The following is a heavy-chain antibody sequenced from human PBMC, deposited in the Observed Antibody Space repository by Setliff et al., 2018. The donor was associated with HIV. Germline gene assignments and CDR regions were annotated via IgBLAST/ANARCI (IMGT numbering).Heavy chain of an antibody. J-gene: IGHJ4*02. CDR2: ISYSGTT. CDR1: GGSISTYY. Sequence: SETLSLTCTVSGGSISTYYWNWIRQPPGKGLEWIGYISYSGTTNYNPSLRSRVTISLDTSKNQFSLKLSSVTAADTAVYYCARDRGRRGQLWLHFDYWGQGTLVTVSS. CDR3: ARDRGRRGQLWLHFDY. V-gene: IGHV4-59*12. D-gene: IGHD5-18*01.